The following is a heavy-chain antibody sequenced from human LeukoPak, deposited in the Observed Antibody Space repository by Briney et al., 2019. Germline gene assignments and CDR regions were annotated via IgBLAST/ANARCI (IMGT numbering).Heavy chain of an antibody. D-gene: IGHD3-10*01. V-gene: IGHV4-39*07. CDR2: IYYSGST. CDR3: ARLHYGSGSYYSDAFDI. Sequence: SETLSLTCTVSGGSISSSSYYWGWIRQPPGKGLEWIGSIYYSGSTYYNPSLKSRVTISVDTSKNQFSLKLSSVTAADTAVYYCARLHYGSGSYYSDAFDIWGQGTMVTVS. J-gene: IGHJ3*02. CDR1: GGSISSSSYY.